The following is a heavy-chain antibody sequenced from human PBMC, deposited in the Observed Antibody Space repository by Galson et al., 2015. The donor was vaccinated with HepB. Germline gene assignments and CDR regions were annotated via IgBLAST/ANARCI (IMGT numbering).Heavy chain of an antibody. CDR3: ARARGYYGSLGYFDY. Sequence: SVKVSCKASGYTFTSYAMHWVRQAPGQRLEWMGWINAGNGNTKYSQKFQGRVTITRDTSASTAYMELSSLRSEDTAVYYCARARGYYGSLGYFDYWGQGTLVTVSS. D-gene: IGHD3-10*01. V-gene: IGHV1-3*01. CDR2: INAGNGNT. J-gene: IGHJ4*02. CDR1: GYTFTSYA.